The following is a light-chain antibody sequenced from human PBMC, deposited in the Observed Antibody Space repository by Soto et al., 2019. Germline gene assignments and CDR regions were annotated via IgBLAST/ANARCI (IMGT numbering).Light chain of an antibody. Sequence: EIVMTQSPATLSVSPGERATLSCRASQSVRGSLAWYQQKPGQAPRLLIYGASTRASDIPARFSGSGSGTDFTLTITSLQSEDFAVYYCQQYNNWPRTFCQGTKVEIK. V-gene: IGKV3D-15*01. J-gene: IGKJ1*01. CDR3: QQYNNWPRT. CDR1: QSVRGS. CDR2: GAS.